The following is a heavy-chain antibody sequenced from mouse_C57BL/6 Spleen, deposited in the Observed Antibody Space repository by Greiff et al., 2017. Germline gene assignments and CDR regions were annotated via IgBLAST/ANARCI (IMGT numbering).Heavy chain of an antibody. CDR1: GYAFSSSW. V-gene: IGHV1-82*01. D-gene: IGHD2-4*01. CDR2: IYPGDGDT. CDR3: ARSYDYDY. Sequence: QVQLQQSGPELVKPGASVKISCKASGYAFSSSWMNWVKQRPGKGLEWIGRIYPGDGDTNYNGKFKGKATLTADKSSSTAYMQLSSLTSEDSAVXFCARSYDYDYWGQGTTLTVSS. J-gene: IGHJ2*01.